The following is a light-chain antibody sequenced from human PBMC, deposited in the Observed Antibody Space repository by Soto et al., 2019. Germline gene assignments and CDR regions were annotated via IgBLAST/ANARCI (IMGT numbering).Light chain of an antibody. J-gene: IGKJ1*01. CDR3: QQYGSSPRT. Sequence: EIELTQSPGNLSLSPGERATLSCRASQSVSSSYLAWYQQKPGQAPRLLIYGASSRATGIPDRFSGSGSGTDFTLTIRRLEPEDFAVYYCQQYGSSPRTFGQGTKEEIK. V-gene: IGKV3-20*01. CDR1: QSVSSSY. CDR2: GAS.